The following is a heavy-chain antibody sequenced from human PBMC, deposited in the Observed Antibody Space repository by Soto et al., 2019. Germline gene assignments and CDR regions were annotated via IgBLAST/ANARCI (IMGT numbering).Heavy chain of an antibody. J-gene: IGHJ6*02. Sequence: ASVKVSCKASGYTFTSYGISWVRQAPGQGLEWMGWISAYNGNTNYAQKLQGRVTMTTDTSTSTAYMELRSLRSDDTAVYYCARNVTMVRGVIRMKFNYYSGMDVWGQGTTVTVSS. CDR2: ISAYNGNT. V-gene: IGHV1-18*04. CDR3: ARNVTMVRGVIRMKFNYYSGMDV. CDR1: GYTFTSYG. D-gene: IGHD3-10*01.